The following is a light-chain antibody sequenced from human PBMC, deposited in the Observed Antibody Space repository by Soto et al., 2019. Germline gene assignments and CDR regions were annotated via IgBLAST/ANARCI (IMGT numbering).Light chain of an antibody. J-gene: IGKJ5*01. Sequence: DIQMTQSPSSLSTSIGDRVTITCRASQRINIYLNWYRQKPGKAPELLIYSASNLQSGVPSRFSGSGSGTDFTITTSGLQSEDFATYYCQQSFSTPTFGQGTRLDI. CDR1: QRINIY. CDR3: QQSFSTPT. CDR2: SAS. V-gene: IGKV1-39*01.